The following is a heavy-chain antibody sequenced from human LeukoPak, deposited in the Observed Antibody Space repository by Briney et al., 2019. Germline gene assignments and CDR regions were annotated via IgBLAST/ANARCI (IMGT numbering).Heavy chain of an antibody. V-gene: IGHV3-64*01. CDR1: GFTFSSYA. D-gene: IGHD6-13*01. Sequence: GGSLRLSCAASGFTFSSYAMHWVRQAPGKGLEYVSAISSNGGSTYYANSVKGRFTISRDNSKNTLYLQMGSLRAEDTAVYYCRKAAAGLDYWGQGTLVTVSS. CDR3: RKAAAGLDY. J-gene: IGHJ4*02. CDR2: ISSNGGST.